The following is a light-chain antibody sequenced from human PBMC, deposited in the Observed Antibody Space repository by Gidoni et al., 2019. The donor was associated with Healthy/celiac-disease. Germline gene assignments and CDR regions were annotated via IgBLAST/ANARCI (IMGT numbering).Light chain of an antibody. J-gene: IGLJ3*02. CDR2: KDS. Sequence: SYELTQPSSVSVSPGQTARITCSGDVLAKKYARWFQQKPGQAPVLVIYKDSERPSGIPERFSGSSSGTTVTLTISGAQVEDEADYYCYSAADEDWVFGGGTKLTVL. CDR3: YSAADEDWV. V-gene: IGLV3-27*01. CDR1: VLAKKY.